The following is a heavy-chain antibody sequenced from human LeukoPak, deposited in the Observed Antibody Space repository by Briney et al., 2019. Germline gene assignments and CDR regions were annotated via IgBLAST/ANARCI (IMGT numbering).Heavy chain of an antibody. J-gene: IGHJ4*02. Sequence: SSETLSLTCTVSGGSISSYYWSWIRQPPGKGLEWIGYIYYSGSTNYNPSLKSRVTISVDTSKNQFSLKLSSVTAADTAVYYCARGGRDSSGWYDYWGQGTLVTVSS. CDR1: GGSISSYY. D-gene: IGHD6-19*01. V-gene: IGHV4-59*01. CDR2: IYYSGST. CDR3: ARGGRDSSGWYDY.